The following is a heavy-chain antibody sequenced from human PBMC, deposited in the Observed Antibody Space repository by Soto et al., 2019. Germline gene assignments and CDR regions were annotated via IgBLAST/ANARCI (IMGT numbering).Heavy chain of an antibody. J-gene: IGHJ4*02. CDR1: GFTFSSYA. CDR2: ISYDGSNK. D-gene: IGHD3-10*01. CDR3: ARGGHYYGSGSYYKGPFDY. V-gene: IGHV3-30-3*01. Sequence: PGGSLRLSCAASGFTFSSYAMHWVRQAPGKGLEWVAVISYDGSNKYCADAVKGRFTISRDNSKNTLYLQMNSLRAEDTAVYYCARGGHYYGSGSYYKGPFDYWGQGTLVTVSS.